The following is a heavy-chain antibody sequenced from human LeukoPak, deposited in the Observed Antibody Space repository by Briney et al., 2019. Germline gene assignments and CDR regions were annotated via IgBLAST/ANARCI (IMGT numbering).Heavy chain of an antibody. J-gene: IGHJ4*02. CDR2: IYSGGST. Sequence: HPGGSLRLSCAASGFTVSSNYMSWVRQAPGKGLEWVSVIYSGGSTYYADSVKGRFTISRDNSKNTLYLQMNSLRAEDTAVYYCARDVAGTNDYWGQGTLVTVSS. V-gene: IGHV3-53*01. D-gene: IGHD6-13*01. CDR3: ARDVAGTNDY. CDR1: GFTVSSNY.